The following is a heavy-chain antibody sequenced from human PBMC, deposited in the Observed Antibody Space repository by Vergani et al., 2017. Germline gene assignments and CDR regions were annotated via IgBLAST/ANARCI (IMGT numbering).Heavy chain of an antibody. J-gene: IGHJ4*02. V-gene: IGHV2-70*04. CDR3: ARDDRGDFFDY. D-gene: IGHD1-1*01. CDR2: IEWDDDK. Sequence: QITLKESGPALVRPTQTLTLTCTFSGFSLTTSAMRVSWIRQPPGKALEWLARIEWDDDKFYNTSLKNRLSISKDTSRNQVVLTMTDMDPVDTGTYYCARDDRGDFFDYWGQGTLVTVTS. CDR1: GFSLTTSAMR.